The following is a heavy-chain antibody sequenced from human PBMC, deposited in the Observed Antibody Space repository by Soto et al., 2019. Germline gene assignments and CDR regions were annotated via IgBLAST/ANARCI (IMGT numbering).Heavy chain of an antibody. Sequence: QVQLVQSGGEVKQPGASVKVSCKTSGYTFTRYGISWVRQAPGQGVVWMEWISGYNGDTKYEQKFQGRFTLTTDTSTHTAYMEVRCLRSDDTAVYYCARDYVGDGAYWGQGPVVNVSS. CDR3: ARDYVGDGAY. D-gene: IGHD4-17*01. CDR1: GYTFTRYG. J-gene: IGHJ4*02. V-gene: IGHV1-18*01. CDR2: ISGYNGDT.